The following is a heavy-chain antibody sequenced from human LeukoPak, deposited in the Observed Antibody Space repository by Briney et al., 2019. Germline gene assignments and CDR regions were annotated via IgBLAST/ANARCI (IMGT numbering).Heavy chain of an antibody. D-gene: IGHD3-22*01. CDR3: ARGVDPYYYDSSGYYSKSDAFDI. J-gene: IGHJ3*02. Sequence: ASVKVSCKASGGTFSSYAISWVRQAPGQGLEWMGWINPNSGGTNYAQKFQGRVTMTRDTSISTAYMELSRLRSDDTAVYYCARGVDPYYYDSSGYYSKSDAFDIWGQGTMVTVSS. CDR2: INPNSGGT. CDR1: GGTFSSYA. V-gene: IGHV1-2*02.